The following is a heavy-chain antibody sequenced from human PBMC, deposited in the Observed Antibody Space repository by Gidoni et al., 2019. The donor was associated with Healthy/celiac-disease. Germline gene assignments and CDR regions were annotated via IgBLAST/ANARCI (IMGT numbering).Heavy chain of an antibody. CDR1: GGSISSSSYY. CDR2: IYYSGST. CDR3: ARDLEWGLRLYYFDY. Sequence: QLQLQESGPGLVKPSETLSLTCTVSGGSISSSSYYWGWIRQPPGKGLEWIGSIYYSGSTYYHPSLKSRVTISVYTSKNQFSLKLSSVTAADTAVYYCARDLEWGLRLYYFDYWGQGTLVTVSS. V-gene: IGHV4-39*07. D-gene: IGHD5-12*01. J-gene: IGHJ4*02.